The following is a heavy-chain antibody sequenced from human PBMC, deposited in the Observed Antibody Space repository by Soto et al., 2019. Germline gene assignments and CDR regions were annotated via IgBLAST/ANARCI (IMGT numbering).Heavy chain of an antibody. J-gene: IGHJ4*02. CDR3: ARAPVEMATIGGLDY. V-gene: IGHV1-69*01. D-gene: IGHD3-16*01. Sequence: QVQLVQSGAEVKKPGSSVKVSCKASGGTFSSYAISWVRQAPGQGLEWIGGIIPIFGTANYAQKFQGRVTITADESTSTAYMELSSLRSEETAVYYCARAPVEMATIGGLDYWGQGTLVTVSS. CDR1: GGTFSSYA. CDR2: IIPIFGTA.